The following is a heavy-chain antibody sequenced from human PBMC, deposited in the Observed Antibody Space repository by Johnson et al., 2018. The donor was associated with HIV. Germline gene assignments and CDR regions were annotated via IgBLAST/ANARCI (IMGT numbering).Heavy chain of an antibody. V-gene: IGHV3-13*01. CDR1: GFTFSSYD. D-gene: IGHD3-3*01. J-gene: IGHJ3*02. CDR3: ARGGSRTTIFGVDINLGGFDI. CDR2: MGTAGDT. Sequence: VQLVESGGGLVKPGGSLRLSCAASGFTFSSYDIHWVRQATGKGLEWVSTMGTAGDTYYAGSVKGRFTVSRENAKNSLYLQMNSLRAGDTAVYYCARGGSRTTIFGVDINLGGFDIWGQGTRVTVSS.